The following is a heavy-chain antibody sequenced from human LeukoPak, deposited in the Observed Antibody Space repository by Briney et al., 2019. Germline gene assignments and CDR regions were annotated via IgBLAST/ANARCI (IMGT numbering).Heavy chain of an antibody. Sequence: SVKVSCKASGGTFSSYAISWVRQAPGQGLEWMGGIIPIFGTANYAQKFQGRVTITADESTSTAYMKLSSLRSEDSAVYYCARIPRPIFGVVIRSSYYYYGMDVWGQGTTVTVSS. CDR2: IIPIFGTA. J-gene: IGHJ6*02. CDR3: ARIPRPIFGVVIRSSYYYYGMDV. V-gene: IGHV1-69*01. D-gene: IGHD3-3*01. CDR1: GGTFSSYA.